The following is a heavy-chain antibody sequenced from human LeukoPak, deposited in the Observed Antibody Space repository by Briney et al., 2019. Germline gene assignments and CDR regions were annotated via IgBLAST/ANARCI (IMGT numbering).Heavy chain of an antibody. CDR3: AKRGLDYYYYYGMDV. D-gene: IGHD2-21*01. J-gene: IGHJ6*02. CDR2: ISGSGGST. V-gene: IGHV3-23*01. Sequence: GGSLRLSCAASGFTVSSNYMSWVRQAPGKGLEWVSAISGSGGSTYYADSVKGRFTISRDNSKNTLYLQMNSLRAEDTAVYYCAKRGLDYYYYYGMDVCGQGTTVTVSS. CDR1: GFTVSSNY.